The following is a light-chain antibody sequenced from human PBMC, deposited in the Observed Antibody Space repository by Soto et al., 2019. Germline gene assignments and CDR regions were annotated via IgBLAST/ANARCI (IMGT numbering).Light chain of an antibody. CDR1: QTGSNSY. CDR3: QQRSNWPPLS. Sequence: IVLTQSPGTLSLSPGERATLSCRASQTGSNSYLAWYQQKSGQAPRLLIYGVSTRATGTPDRFSGSGSGTEFTLTIRRLEPEDFAVYYCQQRSNWPPLSFGGGTKVEMK. J-gene: IGKJ4*01. CDR2: GVS. V-gene: IGKV3D-20*02.